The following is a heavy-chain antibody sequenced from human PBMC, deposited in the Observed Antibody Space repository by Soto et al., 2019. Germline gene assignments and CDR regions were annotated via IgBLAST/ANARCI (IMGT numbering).Heavy chain of an antibody. D-gene: IGHD6-6*01. V-gene: IGHV1-18*01. J-gene: IGHJ5*02. CDR3: ARARSIAARRELFDP. CDR1: GYTFTSYG. CDR2: ISAYNGNT. Sequence: ASVKVSCKASGYTFTSYGISWARQAPGQGLEWMGWISAYNGNTNYAQKLQGRVTMTTDTSTSTAYMELRSLRSDDTAVYYCARARSIAARRELFDPWGQGTLVTVSS.